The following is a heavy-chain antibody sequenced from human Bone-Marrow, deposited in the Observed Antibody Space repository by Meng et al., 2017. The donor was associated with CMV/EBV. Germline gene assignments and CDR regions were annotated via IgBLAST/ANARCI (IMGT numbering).Heavy chain of an antibody. CDR2: INPNSGDT. J-gene: IGHJ3*02. CDR3: AYTPSRALGGFWSAPSIEAATGI. V-gene: IGHV1-2*02. Sequence: ASVKVSCKASGYIFTRYGISWVRQAPGQGLEWMGWINPNSGDTNYAQKFQGRVTMTRDTSISTAYMELSSLGSDDTAVYYCAYTPSRALGGFWSAPSIEAATGIWGQGTMVTVSS. D-gene: IGHD2-15*01. CDR1: GYIFTRYG.